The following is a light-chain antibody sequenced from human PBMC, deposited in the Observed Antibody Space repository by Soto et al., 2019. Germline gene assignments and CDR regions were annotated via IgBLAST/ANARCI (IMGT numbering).Light chain of an antibody. CDR3: QTWGTGIQV. CDR1: SGYTTDA. J-gene: IGLJ1*01. CDR2: VNSDGSH. V-gene: IGLV4-69*02. Sequence: QAVVTQSPSASASLGASVKLTCTLSSGYTTDAIAWHQQLPGKGPRFLMKVNSDGSHSNGDGIPDRFSGSSSGAERYLTISSLQSEDEADYFCQTWGTGIQVFGTATKLTVL.